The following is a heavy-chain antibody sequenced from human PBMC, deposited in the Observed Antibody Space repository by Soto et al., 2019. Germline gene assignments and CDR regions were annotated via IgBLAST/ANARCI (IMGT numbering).Heavy chain of an antibody. CDR3: ARVVMTTVPASYYSGMDV. CDR1: GGTFSSYA. D-gene: IGHD4-4*01. Sequence: GASVKVSCKASGGTFSSYAISWVRQAPGQGLEWMGRIIPFIGTANYAQKFQGRVTITADESTSTAYMELTSLRSEDTAVYYCARVVMTTVPASYYSGMDVWGQGTTVTVYS. V-gene: IGHV1-69*11. CDR2: IIPFIGTA. J-gene: IGHJ6*02.